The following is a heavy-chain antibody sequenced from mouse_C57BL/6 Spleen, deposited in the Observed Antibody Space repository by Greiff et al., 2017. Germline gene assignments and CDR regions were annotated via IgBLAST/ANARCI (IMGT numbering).Heavy chain of an antibody. CDR1: GYTFTDYY. Sequence: QVQLQQSGAELVRPGASVKLSCTASGYTFTDYYINWVKQRPGQGLEWIARIYPGSGNTYYNEKFKGKATLTAEKSSSTAYMQLSSLTSEDSAVYCCARSGVTTLNYYAMDYWGQGTSVTGSS. CDR3: ARSGVTTLNYYAMDY. J-gene: IGHJ4*01. D-gene: IGHD2-1*01. V-gene: IGHV1-76*01. CDR2: IYPGSGNT.